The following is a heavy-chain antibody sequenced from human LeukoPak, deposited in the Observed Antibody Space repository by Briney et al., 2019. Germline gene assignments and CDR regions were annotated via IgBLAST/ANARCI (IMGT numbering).Heavy chain of an antibody. J-gene: IGHJ5*02. D-gene: IGHD3-9*01. Sequence: ASVKVSCKASGYTFTGYYMHWVRQAPGQGLEWMGWINPNSGGTSYAQKFQGRVTMTSDTSVSTAYMGLSRLRSDDTAVYYCARMSDILTGHYPQWFHPWGQGTLVTVSS. CDR3: ARMSDILTGHYPQWFHP. CDR2: INPNSGGT. V-gene: IGHV1-2*02. CDR1: GYTFTGYY.